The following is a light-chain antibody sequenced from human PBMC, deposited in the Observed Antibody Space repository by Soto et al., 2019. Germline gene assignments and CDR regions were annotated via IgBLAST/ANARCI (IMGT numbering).Light chain of an antibody. CDR2: GAS. CDR3: QQYGRSPFT. J-gene: IGKJ3*01. Sequence: ESVLTQSPGTLPVSPGERVTLSCRASQSVSANYLAWYQRKPGQAPRLLIYGASSRAPGVPDRFSASGSGTDFTLTISRLEPEDFAVYYCQQYGRSPFTFGPGTKVDIK. V-gene: IGKV3-20*01. CDR1: QSVSANY.